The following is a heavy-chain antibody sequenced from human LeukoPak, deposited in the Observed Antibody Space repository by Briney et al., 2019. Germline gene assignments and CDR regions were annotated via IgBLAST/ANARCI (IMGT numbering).Heavy chain of an antibody. V-gene: IGHV1-2*02. Sequence: ASVEVSCKASGYTFIGYYMHWMRQAPGQGLEWMGWINPNSGGTNYAQKFQGRVTMTRDTSISTAYMELSRLRSDDTAVYYCARDTSATGDYWGQGTLVTVPS. D-gene: IGHD5-12*01. CDR1: GYTFIGYY. J-gene: IGHJ4*02. CDR2: INPNSGGT. CDR3: ARDTSATGDY.